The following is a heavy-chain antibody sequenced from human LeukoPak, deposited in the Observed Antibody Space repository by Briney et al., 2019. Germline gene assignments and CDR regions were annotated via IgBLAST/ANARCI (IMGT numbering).Heavy chain of an antibody. V-gene: IGHV1-46*01. Sequence: ASVKVSCKASGGTFSSYAISWVRQAPGQGLEWMGMINPSGGNTSNAQKFQGRVTMTRDTSTSIVYMELSSLRSEDTAVYYCARQGYDSSGYALYYFDYWGQGTLVTVSS. CDR3: ARQGYDSSGYALYYFDY. CDR1: GGTFSSYA. J-gene: IGHJ4*02. D-gene: IGHD3-22*01. CDR2: INPSGGNT.